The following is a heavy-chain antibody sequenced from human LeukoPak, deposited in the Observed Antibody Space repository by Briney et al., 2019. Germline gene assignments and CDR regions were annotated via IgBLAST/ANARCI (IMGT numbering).Heavy chain of an antibody. D-gene: IGHD1-26*01. CDR2: ISSNGGST. J-gene: IGHJ3*02. Sequence: GGSLRLSCAASGFTFSSYAMHWVRQAPGKGQEYVSAISSNGGSTYYANSVKGRFTISRDNSKNTLYLQMGSLRAEDMAVYYCARVADGSYPFDAFDIWGQGTMVTVSS. V-gene: IGHV3-64*01. CDR1: GFTFSSYA. CDR3: ARVADGSYPFDAFDI.